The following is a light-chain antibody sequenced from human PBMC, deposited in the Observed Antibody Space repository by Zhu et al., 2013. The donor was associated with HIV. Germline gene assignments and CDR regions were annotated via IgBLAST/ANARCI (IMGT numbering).Light chain of an antibody. CDR2: WAS. J-gene: IGKJ3*01. CDR3: QQYYSTPFT. V-gene: IGKV4-1*01. Sequence: DIVMTQSPDSLAVSLGERAAINCKSSQTILYSSNNKNYLAWYQQKPGQPPKLLIYWASTRESGVPDRFSATGSGTEFTLTITSLQAEDVAVYYCQQYYSTPFTFGPGTKVDIK. CDR1: QTILYSSNNKNY.